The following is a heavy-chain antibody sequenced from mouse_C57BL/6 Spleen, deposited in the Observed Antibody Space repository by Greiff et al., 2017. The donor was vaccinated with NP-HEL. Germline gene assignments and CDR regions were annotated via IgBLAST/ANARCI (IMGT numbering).Heavy chain of an antibody. D-gene: IGHD3-3*01. CDR1: GYTFTDYE. J-gene: IGHJ1*03. CDR2: IDPETGGT. CDR3: TRGDTGYFDV. V-gene: IGHV1-15*01. Sequence: QVQLQQSGAELVRPGASVTLSCKASGYTFTDYEMHWVKQTPVHGLEWIGAIDPETGGTAYNQKFKGKAILTADKSSSTAYMELRSLTSEDSAVYYCTRGDTGYFDVWGTGTTVTVSS.